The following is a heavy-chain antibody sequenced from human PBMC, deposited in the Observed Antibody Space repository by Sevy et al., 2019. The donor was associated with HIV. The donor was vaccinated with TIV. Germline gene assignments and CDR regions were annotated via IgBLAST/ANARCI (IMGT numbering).Heavy chain of an antibody. J-gene: IGHJ3*02. Sequence: GGSLRLSCAASGSTFDDYAMHWVRQAPGKGLEWVAGIYWNSGSIGYADSVKGRFTISRDNAKNSLYLQMNSLRAEDTAFYYCAKDTSPTAYSDAFDIWGQGTMVTVSS. CDR1: GSTFDDYA. CDR2: IYWNSGSI. D-gene: IGHD2-21*01. CDR3: AKDTSPTAYSDAFDI. V-gene: IGHV3-9*01.